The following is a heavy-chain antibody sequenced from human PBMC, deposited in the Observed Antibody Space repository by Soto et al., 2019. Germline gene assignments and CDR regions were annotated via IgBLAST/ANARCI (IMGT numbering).Heavy chain of an antibody. J-gene: IGHJ5*01. D-gene: IGHD3-9*01. V-gene: IGHV4-38-2*02. CDR1: PYSITSGYY. Sequence: XGILSLTFTVSPYSITSGYYWGWVRQPPGKGLEWIGSVYYSGSTYSNPSLKTRVTISVDTSKNQFSLKVTSVTAADTAVYYCARNGPNILTDYPTDNWFNSWGQGTLVTVSS. CDR3: ARNGPNILTDYPTDNWFNS. CDR2: VYYSGST.